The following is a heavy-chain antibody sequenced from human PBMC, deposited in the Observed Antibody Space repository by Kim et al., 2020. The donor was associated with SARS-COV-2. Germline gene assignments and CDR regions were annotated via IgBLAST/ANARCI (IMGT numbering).Heavy chain of an antibody. CDR3: AKGLGYCSSTSCPYTLDI. D-gene: IGHD2-2*01. J-gene: IGHJ3*02. CDR1: GFTFSSYA. CDR2: ISGSGGST. V-gene: IGHV3-23*01. Sequence: GGSLRLSCAASGFTFSSYAMSWVRQAPGKGLEWVSAISGSGGSTYYADSVKGRFTISRDNSKNTLYLQINSLRAEDTAVYYCAKGLGYCSSTSCPYTLDIWGQGTMVTVSS.